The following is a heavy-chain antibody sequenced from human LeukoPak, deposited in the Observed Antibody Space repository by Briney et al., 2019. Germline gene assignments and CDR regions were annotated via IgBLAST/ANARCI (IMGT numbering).Heavy chain of an antibody. CDR2: ISAYNGNT. CDR3: ARDLRSLATVTNDYYYGMDV. J-gene: IGHJ6*02. D-gene: IGHD4-17*01. V-gene: IGHV1-18*01. Sequence: ASVKVSCKASGYTFTSYGISWVRQAPGQGLEWMGWISAYNGNTNYAQKLQGRVTMTTDTSTSTAYMELRSLRSDDTAVYYCARDLRSLATVTNDYYYGMDVWGQGTTVTVSS. CDR1: GYTFTSYG.